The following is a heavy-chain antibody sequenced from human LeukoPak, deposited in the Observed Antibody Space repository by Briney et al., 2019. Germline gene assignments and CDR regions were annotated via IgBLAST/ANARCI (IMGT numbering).Heavy chain of an antibody. CDR3: ARGDRSSWFNFDY. V-gene: IGHV3-33*01. D-gene: IGHD6-13*01. CDR2: TWYDGTNK. J-gene: IGHJ4*02. CDR1: GFTFSSYV. Sequence: GLSLRLSCAASGFTFSSYVMHWVRQAPGKGLEWVAVTWYDGTNKYFADSVRGRFSISRDNSKNTLYLQMNCLRAEDTAVYYCARGDRSSWFNFDYWGQGTLVTVSS.